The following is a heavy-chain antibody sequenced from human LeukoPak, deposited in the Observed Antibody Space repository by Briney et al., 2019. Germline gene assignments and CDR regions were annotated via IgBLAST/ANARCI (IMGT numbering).Heavy chain of an antibody. Sequence: ASVKVPCKASGYTFTSYGISWVRQAPGQGLEWMGWISAYNGNTNYAQKLQGRVTMTTDTSTSTAYMEVRRLRADDTAVYYCARKQVTYGGKFDYLGQGTLVTVSS. J-gene: IGHJ4*02. D-gene: IGHD4-23*01. CDR2: ISAYNGNT. V-gene: IGHV1-18*01. CDR1: GYTFTSYG. CDR3: ARKQVTYGGKFDY.